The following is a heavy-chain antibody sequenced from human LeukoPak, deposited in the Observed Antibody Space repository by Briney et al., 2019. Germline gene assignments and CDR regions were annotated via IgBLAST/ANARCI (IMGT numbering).Heavy chain of an antibody. D-gene: IGHD6-19*01. V-gene: IGHV3-23*01. CDR1: GFTFSSYA. CDR3: AKDLSSGSGYDY. Sequence: GGSLRLSCAASGFTFSSYAMSWVRQAPGKGLEWVSAISGSDGSTYYADSVKGRFTISRDNSKNTLYLQMNSLRAEDTAVYYCAKDLSSGSGYDYWGQGTLVTVSS. J-gene: IGHJ4*02. CDR2: ISGSDGST.